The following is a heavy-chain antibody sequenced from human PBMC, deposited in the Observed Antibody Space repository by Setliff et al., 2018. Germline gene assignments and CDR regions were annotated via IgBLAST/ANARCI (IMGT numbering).Heavy chain of an antibody. D-gene: IGHD3-22*01. V-gene: IGHV1-69*05. Sequence: SVKVSCKASGGTFSSYGISWVRQAPGQGLEWMGGTIPIFGTTDYAQKFRGRVTIITDESTSTVYMELSSLRTEDTAVYYCARGYYDSYARYYVVGDYWGQGTPVTVSS. J-gene: IGHJ4*02. CDR1: GGTFSSYG. CDR2: TIPIFGTT. CDR3: ARGYYDSYARYYVVGDY.